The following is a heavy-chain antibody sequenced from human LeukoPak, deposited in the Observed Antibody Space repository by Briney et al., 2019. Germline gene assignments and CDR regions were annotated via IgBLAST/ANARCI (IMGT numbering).Heavy chain of an antibody. CDR2: FDPEDGET. D-gene: IGHD2-2*01. J-gene: IGHJ4*02. CDR1: GYTLTELS. V-gene: IGHV1-24*01. Sequence: RASVKVSCKVSGYTLTELSMHWVRQAPGKGLEWMGGFDPEDGETIYAQKFQGRVTMTEDTSTDTAYMELSSLRSEDTAVYYCARGFGVVPAAPDYWAREPWSPSPQ. CDR3: ARGFGVVPAAPDY.